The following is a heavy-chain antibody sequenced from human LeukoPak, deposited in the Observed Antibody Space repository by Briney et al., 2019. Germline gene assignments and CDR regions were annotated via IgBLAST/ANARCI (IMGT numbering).Heavy chain of an antibody. V-gene: IGHV1-2*02. CDR2: INPNSGGT. D-gene: IGHD3-22*01. CDR3: ARGYYYDSSGPDAFDI. CDR1: GYTFTGYY. Sequence: ASVKVSCKASGYTFTGYYMHLVRPAPGQGLEWMGWINPNSGGTNYAQKFQGRVTMTRETSISTAYMELSRLRSDDTAVYYCARGYYYDSSGPDAFDIWGQGTMVTVSS. J-gene: IGHJ3*02.